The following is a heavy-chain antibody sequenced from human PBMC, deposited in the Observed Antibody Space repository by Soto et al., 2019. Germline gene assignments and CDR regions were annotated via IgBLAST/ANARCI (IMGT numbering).Heavy chain of an antibody. D-gene: IGHD4-17*01. CDR1: GFTFSSYS. J-gene: IGHJ4*02. CDR3: ARDHYGDYIFDC. V-gene: IGHV3-48*02. Sequence: VQLVESGGGFVQPGGSLRLSCAASGFTFSSYSMNWVRQAPGKGLEWVSYISSGTTTIYYADSVKGRFTISRDNAKNSLYLQMNSLRDEDTAVYYCARDHYGDYIFDCWGQGTLVTVSS. CDR2: ISSGTTTI.